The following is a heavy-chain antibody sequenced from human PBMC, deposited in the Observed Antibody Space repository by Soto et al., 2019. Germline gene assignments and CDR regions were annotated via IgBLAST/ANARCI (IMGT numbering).Heavy chain of an antibody. J-gene: IGHJ4*02. CDR1: GGSISSSSYS. D-gene: IGHD6-19*01. Sequence: QLQLQESGPGLVKPSETLSLTCTVSGGSISSSSYSWGWIRQPPGKDLEWIGSIYSSGSTYYNPSRRSRVSISVDTSKNQFSLELRSVTAADTAVYYCARRGVAVAVSIGAFDYWGQGTLVTVSS. CDR3: ARRGVAVAVSIGAFDY. CDR2: IYSSGST. V-gene: IGHV4-39*01.